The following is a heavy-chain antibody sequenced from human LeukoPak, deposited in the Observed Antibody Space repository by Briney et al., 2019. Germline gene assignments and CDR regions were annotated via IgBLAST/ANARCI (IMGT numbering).Heavy chain of an antibody. CDR1: GFTFEDYG. CDR2: INWHGDRT. CDR3: ARAYYYSMDV. J-gene: IGHJ6*02. V-gene: IGHV3-20*04. Sequence: GGSLRLSCAASGFTFEDYGMSWVRQAPGKGLEWVSGINWHGDRTGYADSVKGRFTISRDNAKNTLYLQMNSLRAEDTAVYYCARAYYYSMDVWGQGTTVTVSS. D-gene: IGHD3-22*01.